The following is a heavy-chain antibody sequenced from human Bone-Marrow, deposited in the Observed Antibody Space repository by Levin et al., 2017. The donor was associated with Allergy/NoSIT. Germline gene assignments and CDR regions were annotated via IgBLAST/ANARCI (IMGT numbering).Heavy chain of an antibody. J-gene: IGHJ4*02. CDR3: TRDSRESSCRSTPFDY. CDR1: GFTFSGSA. D-gene: IGHD6-19*01. CDR2: IRSKTNSYAT. Sequence: PGGSLRLSCAASGFTFSGSAMHWVRQASGKGLEWVGRIRSKTNSYATAYAASVKGRFTISRDDSKNTAYLQMDSLKTEDTAMYYCTRDSRESSCRSTPFDYWGQGTLVTVSS. V-gene: IGHV3-73*01.